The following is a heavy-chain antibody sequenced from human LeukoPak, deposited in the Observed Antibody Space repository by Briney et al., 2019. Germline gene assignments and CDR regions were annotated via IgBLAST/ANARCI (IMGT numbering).Heavy chain of an antibody. J-gene: IGHJ4*02. V-gene: IGHV3-30*18. Sequence: LSLTCTVSGGSISSYYWSWIREPPGKGLEWVALISFDGSNQYYADSVKGRFTISRDNSKNTLYLQMSSLRPDDTAVYYCAKPPEVGATVGYFDYWGQGTLVTVSS. CDR3: AKPPEVGATVGYFDY. CDR2: ISFDGSNQ. D-gene: IGHD1-26*01. CDR1: GGSISSYY.